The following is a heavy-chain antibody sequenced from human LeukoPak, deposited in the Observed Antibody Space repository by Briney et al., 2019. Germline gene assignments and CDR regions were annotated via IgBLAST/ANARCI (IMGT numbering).Heavy chain of an antibody. CDR2: ISYDGSNK. J-gene: IGHJ6*03. D-gene: IGHD6-6*01. CDR3: ARDVAARAPEDMDV. CDR1: GFTFRSYA. Sequence: PGRSLRLSCAASGFTFRSYAMHWVRQAPGKGLEWVAVISYDGSNKYYADSVRGRFTISRDNAKNSLYLQMNSLRAEDTAVYYCARDVAARAPEDMDVWGKGTTVTVSS. V-gene: IGHV3-30-3*01.